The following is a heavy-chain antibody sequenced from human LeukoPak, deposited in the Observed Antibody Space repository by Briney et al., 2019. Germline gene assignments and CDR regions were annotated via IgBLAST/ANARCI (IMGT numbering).Heavy chain of an antibody. V-gene: IGHV1-2*02. CDR3: ARGVSIFGVVIGGGYFDY. J-gene: IGHJ4*02. CDR2: INPNSGGT. D-gene: IGHD3-3*01. CDR1: GYTFTGYY. Sequence: GASVKVSCKVSGYTFTGYYMHWVRQAPGQGLEWMGWINPNSGGTNYAQKFQGRVTMTRDTSISTAYMELSRLRSDDTAVYYCARGVSIFGVVIGGGYFDYWGQGTLVTVSS.